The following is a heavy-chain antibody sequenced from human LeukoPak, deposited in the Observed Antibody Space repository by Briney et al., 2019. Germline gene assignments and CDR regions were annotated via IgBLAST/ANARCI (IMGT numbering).Heavy chain of an antibody. Sequence: GRSLRLSCAPSGVTFSSHGMHWVREAPGKGLEWGTVISYDESNKYYADSVRGGFTISRDNSKNTMYLQMNSLRAEDTAVYYCARDPSHRSGGSRMGVWLAPWGQGTLVTVSS. D-gene: IGHD2-15*01. CDR1: GVTFSSHG. CDR3: ARDPSHRSGGSRMGVWLAP. J-gene: IGHJ5*02. V-gene: IGHV3-30*03. CDR2: ISYDESNK.